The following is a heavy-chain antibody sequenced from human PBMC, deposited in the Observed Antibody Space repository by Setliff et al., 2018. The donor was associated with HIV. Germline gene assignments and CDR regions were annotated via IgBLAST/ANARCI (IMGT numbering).Heavy chain of an antibody. D-gene: IGHD3-22*01. Sequence: SETLSLTCNVSGGSISSGGYYWSWIRQHPGKGLEWIGYIYYSGSTYYNPSLKSRVTISVDTSKNQFSLNLNSVTAADTAVYYCVRHVDSDTSGHPDWFDPWGQGTLVTVSS. CDR1: GGSISSGGYY. CDR2: IYYSGST. V-gene: IGHV4-31*03. CDR3: VRHVDSDTSGHPDWFDP. J-gene: IGHJ5*02.